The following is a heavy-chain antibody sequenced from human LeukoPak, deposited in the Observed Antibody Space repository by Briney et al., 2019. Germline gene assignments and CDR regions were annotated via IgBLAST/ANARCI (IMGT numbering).Heavy chain of an antibody. V-gene: IGHV1-69*05. Sequence: SVKVSCKASGGTFSSYAISWVRQAPGQGLEWMGGIIPIFGTANYAQKFQGRVTITMDESTSTAYMELSSLRSEDTAVYYCARGERGDYYYDSSGLDYWGQGTLVTVSS. CDR2: IIPIFGTA. D-gene: IGHD3-22*01. J-gene: IGHJ4*02. CDR3: ARGERGDYYYDSSGLDY. CDR1: GGTFSSYA.